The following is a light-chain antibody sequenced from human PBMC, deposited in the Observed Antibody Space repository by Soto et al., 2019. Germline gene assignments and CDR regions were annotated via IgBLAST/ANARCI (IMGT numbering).Light chain of an antibody. J-gene: IGLJ3*02. V-gene: IGLV2-11*01. Sequence: ALTQPRSVSGSPGQSVTISCTGTSSDVGGYNFVSWYQQLPGKAPKLMIYDVTKRPSGVPDRFSGSKSGNTASLTISGLQAEDEADYYCSSHAGTYPGVFGGGTKVTVL. CDR2: DVT. CDR3: SSHAGTYPGV. CDR1: SSDVGGYNF.